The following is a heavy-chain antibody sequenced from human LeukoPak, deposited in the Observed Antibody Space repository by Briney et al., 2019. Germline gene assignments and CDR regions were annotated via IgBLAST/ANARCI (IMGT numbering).Heavy chain of an antibody. CDR1: GFTFSCYS. V-gene: IGHV3-21*01. D-gene: IGHD5-24*01. CDR3: ARDRDGSYDAFDI. J-gene: IGHJ3*02. Sequence: GGSLRLSCAASGFTFSCYSMNWVRQAPGKGLEWVSSISSSSSYIYYADSVKGRSTISRDNAKNSLYLQMNSLRAEDTAVYYCARDRDGSYDAFDIWAKGQWSPSLQ. CDR2: ISSSSSYI.